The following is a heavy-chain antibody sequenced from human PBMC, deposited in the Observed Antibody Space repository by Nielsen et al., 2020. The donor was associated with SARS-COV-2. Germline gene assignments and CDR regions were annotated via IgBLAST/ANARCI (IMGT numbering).Heavy chain of an antibody. Sequence: SETLSLTCTVSGGSISSSSYYWGWIRQPPGKGLEWIGYIYYSGSTYYNPSLKSRVTISVDTSKNQFSLKLSSVTAADTAVYYCARGTMIVVVIGAFDIWGQGTMVTVSS. CDR2: IYYSGST. J-gene: IGHJ3*02. CDR1: GGSISSSSYY. V-gene: IGHV4-61*05. D-gene: IGHD3-22*01. CDR3: ARGTMIVVVIGAFDI.